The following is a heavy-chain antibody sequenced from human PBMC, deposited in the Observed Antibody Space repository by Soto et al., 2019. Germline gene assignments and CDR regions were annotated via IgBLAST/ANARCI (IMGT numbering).Heavy chain of an antibody. Sequence: SETLSLTCTVSGGSISSSSYYWGWIRQPPGKGLEWIGSIYYSGSTYYNPSLKSRVTISVDTSKNQFSLKLSSVTAADTAVYYCARELISSGWFDAFYIWGQGTMVTVSS. CDR3: ARELISSGWFDAFYI. CDR2: IYYSGST. J-gene: IGHJ3*02. CDR1: GGSISSSSYY. D-gene: IGHD6-19*01. V-gene: IGHV4-39*02.